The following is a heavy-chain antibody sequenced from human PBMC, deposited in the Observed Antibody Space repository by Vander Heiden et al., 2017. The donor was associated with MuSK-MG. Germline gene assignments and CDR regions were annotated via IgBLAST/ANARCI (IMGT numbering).Heavy chain of an antibody. CDR1: GFTLSAYA. CDR2: SKSNGRNT. Sequence: EVQLLESGGGLVQPGGSLSISCVDSGFTLSAYAMTWVRPAPEQGVEGVSASKSNGRNTYYVDSVKGRFTISRDNAKNTLYLQMNSLRAEDTAVYSCAKYTALGRNYENYFDNGGQGTLVTVSS. D-gene: IGHD3-16*01. J-gene: IGHJ4*02. CDR3: AKYTALGRNYENYFDN. V-gene: IGHV3-23*05.